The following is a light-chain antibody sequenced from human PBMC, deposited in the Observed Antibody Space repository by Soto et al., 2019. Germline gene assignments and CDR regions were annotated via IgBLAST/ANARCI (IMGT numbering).Light chain of an antibody. J-gene: IGKJ1*01. CDR1: QTISSW. Sequence: DVQMTQFPSTLSASVGDRVTITCRASQTISSWLAWYQQTPGKDPNLLIYKASTLKSGVPSRFSGSGSGTEFTLTISSLQPEDFATYYCLQHNSYPHTFGQGTKVE. V-gene: IGKV1-5*03. CDR2: KAS. CDR3: LQHNSYPHT.